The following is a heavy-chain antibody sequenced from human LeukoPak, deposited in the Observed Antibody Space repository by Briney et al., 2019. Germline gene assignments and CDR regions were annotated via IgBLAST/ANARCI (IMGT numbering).Heavy chain of an antibody. Sequence: GRSLRLSCAASGFTFSSYGMHWVRQAPGKGLEWVAVISYDGNNKYYAESVKGRFTISRDNSKNTLYLQMNSLRAEDTAVYYCAKDQGWNYFDYWGQGTLATVSS. V-gene: IGHV3-30*18. J-gene: IGHJ4*02. CDR3: AKDQGWNYFDY. D-gene: IGHD2-15*01. CDR2: ISYDGNNK. CDR1: GFTFSSYG.